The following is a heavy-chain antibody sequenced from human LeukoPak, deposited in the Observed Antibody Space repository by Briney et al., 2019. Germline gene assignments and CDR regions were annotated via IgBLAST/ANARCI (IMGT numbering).Heavy chain of an antibody. CDR1: GYTFTSYG. CDR3: AKGGDFWSGYPSYMDV. V-gene: IGHV1-18*01. D-gene: IGHD3-3*01. Sequence: ASVKVSCKASGYTFTSYGFSWVRQAPGQGLEWMGWISGYNGNTNYAQKLQGRVTMTTDTSTSTAYMELRSLRSDDTAVYYCAKGGDFWSGYPSYMDVWGKGTTVTVSS. CDR2: ISGYNGNT. J-gene: IGHJ6*03.